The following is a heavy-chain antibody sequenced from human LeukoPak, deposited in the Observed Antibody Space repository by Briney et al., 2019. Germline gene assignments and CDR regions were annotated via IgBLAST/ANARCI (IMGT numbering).Heavy chain of an antibody. D-gene: IGHD2-2*02. V-gene: IGHV3-30*04. CDR1: GFTFSTYA. CDR2: LSYDGVNK. J-gene: IGHJ4*02. Sequence: PGGSLRLSCAASGFTFSTYAFHWVRQAPGKGLEWVAALSYDGVNKYYADYVKGRFTISRDTSKGSLYLQMNTLRAEDTALYYCARGYCTSTSCYNDYRGQGTLVTVSS. CDR3: ARGYCTSTSCYNDY.